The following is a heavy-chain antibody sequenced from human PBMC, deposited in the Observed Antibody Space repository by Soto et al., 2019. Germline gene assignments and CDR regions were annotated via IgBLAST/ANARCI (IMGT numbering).Heavy chain of an antibody. V-gene: IGHV1-18*01. CDR3: ARGPESRSTAYFDY. J-gene: IGHJ4*02. D-gene: IGHD2-2*01. Sequence: GASVKVSCKASGYTFTDYGITWVRQAPGQGLEWMGWISAYTGNTNYAQKVQGRVTMSTDTSTSTDYLELRSLRSDDTAVYYCARGPESRSTAYFDYWGQGTLVTVSS. CDR1: GYTFTDYG. CDR2: ISAYTGNT.